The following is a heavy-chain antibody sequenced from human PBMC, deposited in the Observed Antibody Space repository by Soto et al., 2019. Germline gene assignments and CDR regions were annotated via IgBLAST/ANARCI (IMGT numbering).Heavy chain of an antibody. Sequence: EALTLTSKVPGVSITNTDWTWIRHPPGKGLEWIGYIYHGGSANSNPSLKRRVTISLTTSKSQFYMTLTSVTAADSAVYYCASVDGTPTMTGEYYYYGVDVWGPGTTVTVSS. D-gene: IGHD3-9*01. CDR1: GVSITNTD. CDR2: IYHGGSA. V-gene: IGHV4-59*01. CDR3: ASVDGTPTMTGEYYYYGVDV. J-gene: IGHJ6*02.